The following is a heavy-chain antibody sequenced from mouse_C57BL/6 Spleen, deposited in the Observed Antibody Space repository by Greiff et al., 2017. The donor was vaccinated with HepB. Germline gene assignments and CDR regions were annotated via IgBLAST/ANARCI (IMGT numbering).Heavy chain of an antibody. CDR3: TAYYGSLHEDY. CDR1: GFTFSNYW. V-gene: IGHV6-3*01. J-gene: IGHJ2*01. D-gene: IGHD1-1*01. Sequence: EVKLMESGGGLVQPGGSMKLSCVASGFTFSNYWMNWVRQSPEKGLEWVAQIRLKSDNYATHYAESVKGRFTISRDDSKSSVYLQMNNLRAEDTGIYYCTAYYGSLHEDYWGQGTTLTVSS. CDR2: IRLKSDNYAT.